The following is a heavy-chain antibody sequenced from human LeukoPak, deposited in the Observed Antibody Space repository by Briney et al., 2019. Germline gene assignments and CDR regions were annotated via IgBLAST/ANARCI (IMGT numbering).Heavy chain of an antibody. J-gene: IGHJ6*02. Sequence: PGGSLRLSCAASGFTFSSYAMHWVRQAPGKGLEWVAVISYDGSNKYYADSVKGRFTISRDNSKNTLYLQMNSLRAEDTAVYYCAREITVTTYYYYGMDVWGQGTTATVSS. V-gene: IGHV3-30-3*01. CDR1: GFTFSSYA. CDR2: ISYDGSNK. D-gene: IGHD4-17*01. CDR3: AREITVTTYYYYGMDV.